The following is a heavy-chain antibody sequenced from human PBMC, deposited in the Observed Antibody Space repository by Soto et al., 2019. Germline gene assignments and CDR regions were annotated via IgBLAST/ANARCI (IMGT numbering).Heavy chain of an antibody. D-gene: IGHD5-12*01. CDR2: IIPIFGTT. CDR1: GGTFITYT. CDR3: AILTPITGIY. V-gene: IGHV1-69*01. J-gene: IGHJ4*02. Sequence: QVQLVQSGAEVKKPGSSVKVSCKASGGTFITYTISWVRQAPGHGLEWMGGIIPIFGTTNYAQKFQGRVTITADESTSTAYMEMSSLSPEDTAVYYCAILTPITGIYWGQGALVTVSS.